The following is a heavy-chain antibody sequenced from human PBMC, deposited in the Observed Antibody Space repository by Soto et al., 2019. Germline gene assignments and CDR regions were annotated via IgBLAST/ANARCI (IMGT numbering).Heavy chain of an antibody. CDR3: AKDLSGGDCP. D-gene: IGHD2-21*02. J-gene: IGHJ5*02. Sequence: EMHLSESGGGLVQPGGSLRVSCAASGFTFSSYTVNWVRQAPGKGLEWVSSVSGSGGSTYYADSVKGRFTISRDNPENTLYLQMNSLRVEDTAVYYCAKDLSGGDCPWGQGTLVTVSS. V-gene: IGHV3-23*01. CDR1: GFTFSSYT. CDR2: VSGSGGST.